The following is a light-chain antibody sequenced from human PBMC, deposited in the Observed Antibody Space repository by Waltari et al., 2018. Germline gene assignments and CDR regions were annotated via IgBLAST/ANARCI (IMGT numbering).Light chain of an antibody. CDR1: RSNIGTNT. J-gene: IGLJ3*02. CDR3: ASWDDSLNGPV. CDR2: RNN. Sequence: QSVLTQPPSASGTPGQRVTISCSGSRSNIGTNTVNWYQQLPGAAPKVLSYRNNQRPSGVPCRFVGSKSVTSASLAISGLQSEDEAAYFGASWDDSLNGPVFGGGTTLTVL. V-gene: IGLV1-44*01.